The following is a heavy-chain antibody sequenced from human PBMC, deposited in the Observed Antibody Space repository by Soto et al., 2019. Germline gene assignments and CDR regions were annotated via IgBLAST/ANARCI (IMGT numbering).Heavy chain of an antibody. D-gene: IGHD1-20*01. V-gene: IGHV3-33*01. Sequence: QVQLVESGGGVVQPGRSLRLSCAASGFTFSSYGMHWVRQAPGKGLEWVTVIWYDGSNKYYADSVKGRFTISRDNSKNTLYLHMKSMRAEETAVYYCARDRGPFNWNDWPHYYYGMDVWGQGTTVTVSS. CDR2: IWYDGSNK. J-gene: IGHJ6*02. CDR3: ARDRGPFNWNDWPHYYYGMDV. CDR1: GFTFSSYG.